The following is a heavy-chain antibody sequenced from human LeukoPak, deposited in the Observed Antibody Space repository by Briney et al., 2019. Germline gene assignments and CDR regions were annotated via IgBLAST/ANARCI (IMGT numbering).Heavy chain of an antibody. J-gene: IGHJ4*02. D-gene: IGHD6-13*01. CDR2: INPNSGGT. Sequence: ASVKVSCKASGCTFTGYYMHWVRQAPGQGLEWMGRINPNSGGTNYAQKFQGRVTMTRDTSISTAYMELSRLRSDDTAVYYCASPVNLPPGCSSSWYPFDYWGQGTLVTVSS. V-gene: IGHV1-2*06. CDR3: ASPVNLPPGCSSSWYPFDY. CDR1: GCTFTGYY.